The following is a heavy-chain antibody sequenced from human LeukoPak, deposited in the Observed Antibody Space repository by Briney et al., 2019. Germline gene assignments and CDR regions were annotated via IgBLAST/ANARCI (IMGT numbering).Heavy chain of an antibody. CDR2: IYHSGST. D-gene: IGHD3-10*01. CDR1: GGSISSSNW. Sequence: SETLSLTCAVSGGSISSSNWWSWVRQPPGKGLEWIGEIYHSGSTNYNPSLKSRVTISVDKSKNQFSLKLSSVTAADTAVYYCASRDYYGSGSYYNWGQGTLVTVSS. J-gene: IGHJ4*02. V-gene: IGHV4-4*02. CDR3: ASRDYYGSGSYYN.